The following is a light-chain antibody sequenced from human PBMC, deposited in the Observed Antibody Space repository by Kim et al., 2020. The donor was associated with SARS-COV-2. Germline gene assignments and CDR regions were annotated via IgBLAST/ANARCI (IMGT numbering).Light chain of an antibody. CDR3: QAWDGNTLYV. Sequence: VSPGQTTRITCSADNWGDKYTSWYQQRSGQSPVLVLYQDNKRPPGIPERFSGSNSGNTATLTISGTPDMDEADYYCQAWDGNTLYVFGTGTKVTVL. CDR1: NWGDKY. CDR2: QDN. V-gene: IGLV3-1*01. J-gene: IGLJ1*01.